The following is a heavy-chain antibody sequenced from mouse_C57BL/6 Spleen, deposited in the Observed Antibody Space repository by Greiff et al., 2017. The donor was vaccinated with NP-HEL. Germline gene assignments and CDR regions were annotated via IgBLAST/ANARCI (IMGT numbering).Heavy chain of an antibody. CDR1: GYSITSGYY. J-gene: IGHJ2*01. Sequence: VQLQESGPGLVKPSQSLSLTCSVTGYSITSGYYWNWIRQFPGNKLEWMGYISYDGSNNYNPSLKNRISITRDTSKNQFFLKLNSVTTEDTATYYCARGVQRGDFDYWGQGTTLTVSS. CDR2: ISYDGSN. V-gene: IGHV3-6*01. CDR3: ARGVQRGDFDY.